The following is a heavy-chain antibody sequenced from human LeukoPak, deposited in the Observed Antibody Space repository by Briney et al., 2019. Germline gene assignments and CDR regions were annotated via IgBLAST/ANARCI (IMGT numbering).Heavy chain of an antibody. CDR3: ARDDGSGSWGYNWFDP. V-gene: IGHV4-39*07. J-gene: IGHJ5*02. D-gene: IGHD3-10*01. CDR2: VYYSGST. CDR1: GGSISSSNYH. Sequence: SETLSLTCTVSGGSISSSNYHWGWIRQPPGKGLEWIGSVYYSGSTYYNPSFKSRVTLAVDTSKNQFSLKLSSVTAADTAVYYCARDDGSGSWGYNWFDPWGQGTLSPSPQ.